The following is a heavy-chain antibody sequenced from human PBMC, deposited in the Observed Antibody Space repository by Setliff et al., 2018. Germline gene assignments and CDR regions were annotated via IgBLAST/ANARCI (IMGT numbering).Heavy chain of an antibody. Sequence: SETLSLTCTVSGGSISSSSYYWGWIRQPPGKGLKWIGSIYYSGSTYYNPSLKSRLTISRDTSKNQVSLKLNSVTATDTAVYYCARDLGHGGDSDYWGQGILVTV. J-gene: IGHJ4*02. CDR3: ARDLGHGGDSDY. D-gene: IGHD2-21*02. V-gene: IGHV4-39*07. CDR2: IYYSGST. CDR1: GGSISSSSYY.